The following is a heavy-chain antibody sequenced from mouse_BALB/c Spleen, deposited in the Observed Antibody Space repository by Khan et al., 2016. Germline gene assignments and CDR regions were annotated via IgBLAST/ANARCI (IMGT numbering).Heavy chain of an antibody. CDR1: GFNIKDTY. D-gene: IGHD2-2*01. J-gene: IGHJ3*01. V-gene: IGHV14-3*02. Sequence: VQLLQPGAELVKPGASVKLSCTASGFNIKDTYINWVKQRPEEGLEWIGRIDPANGNTKYDPKFQGKATITADTASNTAYLQLSSLTYEDTAVYYCSSSPYGYCFANWDQGTLVTISA. CDR2: IDPANGNT. CDR3: SSSPYGYCFAN.